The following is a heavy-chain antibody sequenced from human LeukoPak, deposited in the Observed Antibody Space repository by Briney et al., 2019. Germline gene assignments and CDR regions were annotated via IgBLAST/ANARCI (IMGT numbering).Heavy chain of an antibody. CDR3: ARAVVETNDAFDI. J-gene: IGHJ3*02. Sequence: SETLSLTCTVSGGSISSSSYYWGWIRQPPGKGLEWHGTIYYSGSTYYNPSLKSRVTISVDTSKNQFSLRLSSVTAADTAVYYCARAVVETNDAFDIWGQGTMVTVSS. CDR2: IYYSGST. D-gene: IGHD2-2*01. CDR1: GGSISSSSYY. V-gene: IGHV4-39*07.